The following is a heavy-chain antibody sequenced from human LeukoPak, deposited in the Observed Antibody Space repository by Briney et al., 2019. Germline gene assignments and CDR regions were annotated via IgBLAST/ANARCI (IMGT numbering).Heavy chain of an antibody. CDR1: GGSISSGGYS. J-gene: IGHJ5*02. CDR2: IYHSGST. Sequence: SETLSLTCAVSGGSISSGGYSWSWIRRPPGKGLEWFGYIYHSGSTYYNPSLKIRVTISVDRSKNQFSLKLSSVTAADTAVYYCARGAIAAAGNWFDPWGQGTLVTVSS. CDR3: ARGAIAAAGNWFDP. V-gene: IGHV4-30-2*01. D-gene: IGHD6-13*01.